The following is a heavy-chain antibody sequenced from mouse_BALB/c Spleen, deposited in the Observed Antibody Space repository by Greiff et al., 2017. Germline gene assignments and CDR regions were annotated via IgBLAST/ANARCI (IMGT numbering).Heavy chain of an antibody. Sequence: DVKLQESGGGLVQPGGSLKLSCAASGFTFSSYGMSWVRQTPDKRLELVATINSNGGSTYYPDSVKGRFTISRDNAKNTLYLQMSSLKSEDTAMYYCARKGYGTADYWGQGTTLTVSS. CDR1: GFTFSSYG. D-gene: IGHD2-10*02. J-gene: IGHJ2*01. CDR2: INSNGGST. CDR3: ARKGYGTADY. V-gene: IGHV5-6-3*01.